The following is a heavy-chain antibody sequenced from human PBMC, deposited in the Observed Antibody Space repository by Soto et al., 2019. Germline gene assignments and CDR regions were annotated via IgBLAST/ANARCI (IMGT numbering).Heavy chain of an antibody. CDR1: GFTFSSYA. CDR2: ISGSGGST. CDR3: AKLEVAGRGYSSGWSVWGPYYYYYGMDV. Sequence: GSLRLSCAASGFTFSSYAMSWVRQAPGKGLEWVSAISGSGGSTYYADSVKGRFTISRDNSKNTLYLQMNSLRAEDTAVYYCAKLEVAGRGYSSGWSVWGPYYYYYGMDVWGQGTTVTVSS. J-gene: IGHJ6*02. D-gene: IGHD6-19*01. V-gene: IGHV3-23*01.